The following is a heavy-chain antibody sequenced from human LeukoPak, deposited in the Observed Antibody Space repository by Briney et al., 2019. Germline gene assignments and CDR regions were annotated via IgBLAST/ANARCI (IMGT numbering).Heavy chain of an antibody. CDR1: DDSFSSHY. CDR2: ISYIGST. D-gene: IGHD4-17*01. V-gene: IGHV4-59*11. CDR3: ARDLVTVTKGFDI. Sequence: PSETLSLTCAVSDDSFSSHYWTWIRQPPGKGLEWIGYISYIGSTNYDPSLKSRVTISIDTSKNEFSLKLTSVTAADTAVYYCARDLVTVTKGFDIWGQGTMVTVSS. J-gene: IGHJ3*02.